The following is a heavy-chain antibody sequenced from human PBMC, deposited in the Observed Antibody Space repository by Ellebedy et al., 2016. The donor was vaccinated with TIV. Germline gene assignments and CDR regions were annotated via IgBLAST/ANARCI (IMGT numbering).Heavy chain of an antibody. J-gene: IGHJ6*02. Sequence: AASVTVSCKASGYTFTGYYMHWVRQAPGQGLEWMGWINPNSGGTNYAQKFQGRVTMTRDTSISTAYMELSRLRSEDTAVYYCAVDTALIPYYYYGMDVWGQGTTVTVSS. CDR1: GYTFTGYY. V-gene: IGHV1-2*02. CDR3: AVDTALIPYYYYGMDV. D-gene: IGHD5-18*01. CDR2: INPNSGGT.